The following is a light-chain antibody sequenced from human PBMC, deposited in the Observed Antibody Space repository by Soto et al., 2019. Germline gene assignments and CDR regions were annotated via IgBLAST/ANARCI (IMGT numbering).Light chain of an antibody. CDR1: SSDVGGYDY. CDR3: NSDTSSSTVA. CDR2: DVS. Sequence: QSALTQPDSVSEFPGQSVTISCTGTSSDVGGYDYVSWYQQHPGKAPQLLIYDVSIRPSGVSDRFSGSKSGNTASLTISGLQAEDEADYYCNSDTSSSTVAFGGGTKLTVL. V-gene: IGLV2-14*01. J-gene: IGLJ2*01.